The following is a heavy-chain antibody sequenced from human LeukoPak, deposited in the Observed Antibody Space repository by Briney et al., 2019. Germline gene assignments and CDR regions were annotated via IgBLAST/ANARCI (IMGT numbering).Heavy chain of an antibody. J-gene: IGHJ4*02. V-gene: IGHV3-23*01. CDR2: FIGSGCST. Sequence: GGSLRFSCAASGFVVSAYGMHLVRPAPENGPDLVSAFIGSGCSTFFADSVKGRFTISRDNSKNTLYLQVNSLRAEDTAVYYCTTGYCSGGSCYSRPPDFDYWGQGTLVTVSS. CDR3: TTGYCSGGSCYSRPPDFDY. D-gene: IGHD2-15*01. CDR1: GFVVSAYG.